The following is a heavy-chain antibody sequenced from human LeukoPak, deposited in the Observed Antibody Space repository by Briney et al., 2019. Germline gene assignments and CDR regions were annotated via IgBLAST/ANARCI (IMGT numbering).Heavy chain of an antibody. CDR1: GFTFSSYW. CDR2: IKQDGSEK. V-gene: IGHV3-7*01. Sequence: PGGSLRLSCAASGFTFSSYWMSWVRQAPGKGLEWVANIKQDGSEKYYVDSVKGRFTISRDNAKNSLYPQMNSLRAEDTAVYYCARVVTIGQQWLVPRSYFDYWGQGTLVTVSS. CDR3: ARVVTIGQQWLVPRSYFDY. J-gene: IGHJ4*02. D-gene: IGHD6-19*01.